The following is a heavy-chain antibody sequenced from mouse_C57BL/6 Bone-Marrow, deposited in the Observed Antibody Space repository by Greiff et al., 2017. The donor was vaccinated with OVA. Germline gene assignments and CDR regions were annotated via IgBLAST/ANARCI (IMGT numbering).Heavy chain of an antibody. J-gene: IGHJ2*01. CDR3: AHIYYEYDGGGYFDY. CDR2: IDPSDSET. Sequence: QVQLQQPGAELVRPGSSVKLSCKASGYTFTSYWMHWVKQRPIQGLEWIGNIDPSDSETHYNQKFKDKATLTVDKSSSAAYMQLSSLTSEDSAVYYCAHIYYEYDGGGYFDYWGQGTTLTVSS. CDR1: GYTFTSYW. V-gene: IGHV1-52*01. D-gene: IGHD2-4*01.